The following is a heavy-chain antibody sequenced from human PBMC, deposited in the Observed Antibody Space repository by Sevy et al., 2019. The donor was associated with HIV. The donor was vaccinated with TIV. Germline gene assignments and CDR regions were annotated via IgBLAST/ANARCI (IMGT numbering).Heavy chain of an antibody. CDR2: ISSSSSTI. CDR1: GFTFSSYS. Sequence: GSLRLSCAASGFTFSSYSMNWVRQAPGKGLEWVSYISSSSSTIYYADSVKGRFTISRDNAKNSLYLQMNSLRDEDTAVYYCARSENIAAAGWAGRNNYYFDYWGQGTLVTVSS. CDR3: ARSENIAAAGWAGRNNYYFDY. J-gene: IGHJ4*02. D-gene: IGHD6-13*01. V-gene: IGHV3-48*02.